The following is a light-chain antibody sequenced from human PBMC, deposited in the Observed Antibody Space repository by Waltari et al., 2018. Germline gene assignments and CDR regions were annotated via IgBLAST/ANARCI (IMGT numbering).Light chain of an antibody. V-gene: IGLV2-23*02. CDR3: SSYAGGSTVI. CDR1: NSDVGSYNL. Sequence: QSALTQPASVSGSPGQSITISCTGTNSDVGSYNLVSWYQQHPGKAPHLTLYLVTKRPSRVPNRFSAAKSGNTAALTISGLQAENESNYYSSSYAGGSTVIFGGVTKVTVL. J-gene: IGLJ2*01. CDR2: LVT.